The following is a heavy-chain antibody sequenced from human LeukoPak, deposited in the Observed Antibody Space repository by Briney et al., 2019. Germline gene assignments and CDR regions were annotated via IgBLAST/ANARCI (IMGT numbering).Heavy chain of an antibody. CDR1: GYTFTGYY. J-gene: IGHJ3*02. CDR2: INPNSGGT. CDR3: ARVLGGGSYPIGRGTDAFDI. Sequence: ASVKVSCKASGYTFTGYYMHWVRQAPGQGLEWMGWINPNSGGTNYAQKFQGRVTMTRDTSISTAYMELSRLRSEDTAVYYCARVLGGGSYPIGRGTDAFDIWGQGTMVTVSS. D-gene: IGHD1-26*01. V-gene: IGHV1-2*02.